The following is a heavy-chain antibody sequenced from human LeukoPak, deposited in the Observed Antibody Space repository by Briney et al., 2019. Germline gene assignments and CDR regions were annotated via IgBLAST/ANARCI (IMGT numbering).Heavy chain of an antibody. J-gene: IGHJ6*04. D-gene: IGHD6-13*01. CDR3: AKGEGGSSSWYDFYDFGMDV. Sequence: GRSPRLSCAASGFTFNTYAMHWVRQAPGKGLEWVAVISSDGTKTYSADSVKGRFTISRDNSKRTLYLQMNTVRTEDTAVYYCAKGEGGSSSWYDFYDFGMDVWGKGTTVTASP. CDR1: GFTFNTYA. CDR2: ISSDGTKT. V-gene: IGHV3-30*18.